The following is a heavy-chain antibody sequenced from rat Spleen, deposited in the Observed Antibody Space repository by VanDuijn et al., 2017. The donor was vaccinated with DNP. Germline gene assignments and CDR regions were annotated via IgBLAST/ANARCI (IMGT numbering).Heavy chain of an antibody. D-gene: IGHD1-10*01. J-gene: IGHJ3*01. Sequence: EVQLVESGGGLVQPGRSLKLSCAASGFSFSDYDMAWVRQAPPKGLEWVTAISPSGGSTYYRDSVKGRFTVSRDNTQSSLYLQMDSLRSEDTATYYCATFITTTYNWFASWGQGILVTVS. CDR1: GFSFSDYD. V-gene: IGHV5-20*01. CDR3: ATFITTTYNWFAS. CDR2: ISPSGGST.